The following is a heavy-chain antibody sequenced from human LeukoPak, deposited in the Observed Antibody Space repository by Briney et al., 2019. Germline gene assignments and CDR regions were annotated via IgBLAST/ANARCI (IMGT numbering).Heavy chain of an antibody. CDR2: ISYDGSNK. J-gene: IGHJ4*02. CDR3: ARAQNQLWLRDY. V-gene: IGHV3-30-3*01. CDR1: GFTFSSYA. Sequence: GGSLRLSCAASGFTFSSYAMHWVRQAPGKGLEWVAVISYDGSNKYYADSVKGRFTISRDNSKNTLYLQMNSLRAEDTAVYYCARAQNQLWLRDYWGQGTLVTVSS. D-gene: IGHD5-18*01.